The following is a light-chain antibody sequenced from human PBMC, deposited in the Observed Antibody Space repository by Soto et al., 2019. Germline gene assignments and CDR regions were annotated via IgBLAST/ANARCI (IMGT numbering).Light chain of an antibody. J-gene: IGKJ2*01. CDR1: QSVSSSY. CDR2: GAS. CDR3: QQYGSSPHT. V-gene: IGKV3-20*01. Sequence: EIVLTQSPGTLSLSPGERATLSCRASQSVSSSYLAWYQHKPGQAPRLLIYGASSRSTGISDRFSGSGSGTDFTLTISRLDPEDFAVYYCQQYGSSPHTFGQGTNLEIK.